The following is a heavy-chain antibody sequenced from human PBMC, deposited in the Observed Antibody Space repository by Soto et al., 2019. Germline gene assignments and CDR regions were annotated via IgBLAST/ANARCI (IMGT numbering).Heavy chain of an antibody. D-gene: IGHD3-10*01. V-gene: IGHV1-18*04. Sequence: ASVQVSCKASGYTFTSYGISWVRQAPGQGLEWMGCISAYNGNTNYAQKVQGRVTMTTDTSTSTAYMELRSLRSDDTAVYYCARDSDRDYYDYYGMDVWGQGTTVTVSS. CDR2: ISAYNGNT. CDR1: GYTFTSYG. CDR3: ARDSDRDYYDYYGMDV. J-gene: IGHJ6*02.